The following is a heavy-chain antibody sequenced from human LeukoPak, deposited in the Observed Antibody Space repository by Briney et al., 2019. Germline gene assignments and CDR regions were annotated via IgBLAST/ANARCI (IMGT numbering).Heavy chain of an antibody. D-gene: IGHD2-8*01. CDR3: ATEMGDY. V-gene: IGHV3-48*01. CDR1: GFTFSTYS. J-gene: IGHJ4*02. Sequence: GGSLRLSCAASGFTFSTYSMNWVRQAPGKGLEWVSYISSSSSTIYYADSVKGRFTISRDNGKNSLYLQMNSLRVEDTAVYYCATEMGDYWGQGTLVTVSS. CDR2: ISSSSSTI.